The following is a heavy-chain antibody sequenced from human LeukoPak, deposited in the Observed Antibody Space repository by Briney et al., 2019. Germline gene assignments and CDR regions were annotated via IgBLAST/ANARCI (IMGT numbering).Heavy chain of an antibody. D-gene: IGHD3-10*01. Sequence: SETLTLTCAVYGGSFSGYYWSWIRQPPGKGLEWIGEINHSGSTNYNPSLKSRVTISVDTSKNQFSLNLNSVTAADTAVYYCARRPPSYSDNSGTYYLGGFDYWGQGTLVTVSS. CDR1: GGSFSGYY. CDR2: INHSGST. J-gene: IGHJ4*02. V-gene: IGHV4-34*01. CDR3: ARRPPSYSDNSGTYYLGGFDY.